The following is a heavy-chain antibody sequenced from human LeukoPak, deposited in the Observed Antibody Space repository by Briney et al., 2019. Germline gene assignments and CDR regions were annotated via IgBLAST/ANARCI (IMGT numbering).Heavy chain of an antibody. CDR2: IKSKNDGGTT. CDR1: GFTFSNAW. CDR3: TTSSSDDY. D-gene: IGHD6-13*01. J-gene: IGHJ4*02. Sequence: GGSLRLSCAASGFTFSNAWMSWVRQAPGKGLEWVGRIKSKNDGGTTDYAAPAKGRFTISKDDSKNTLYLQMNSLKTEDTAVYYCTTSSSDDYWGQGTLVTVSS. V-gene: IGHV3-15*01.